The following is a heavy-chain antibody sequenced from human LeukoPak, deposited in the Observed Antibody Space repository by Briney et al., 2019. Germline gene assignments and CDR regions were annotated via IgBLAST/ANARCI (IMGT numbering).Heavy chain of an antibody. CDR3: ARRLHDAFDI. V-gene: IGHV1-18*01. Sequence: ASVTVPYKASLYTLTSYGISWVRQAPAPGLEWMGWSSAYNGNTNYAQKLQGRVTITADEATSTAYMELSSLRSEDTAVYYCARRLHDAFDIWGQGTMVTVSS. CDR2: SSAYNGNT. J-gene: IGHJ3*02. D-gene: IGHD4-11*01. CDR1: LYTLTSYG.